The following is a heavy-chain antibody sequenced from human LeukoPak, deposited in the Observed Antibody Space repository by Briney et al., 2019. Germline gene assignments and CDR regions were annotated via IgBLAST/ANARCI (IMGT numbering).Heavy chain of an antibody. Sequence: PSETLSLTCTVSGGSISSSSYYWGWIRQHPGKGLEWIGYIYYSGSTYYNPSLKSRVTISVDTSKNQFSLKLSSVTAADTAVYYCARDRSGSYYRGNSDDAFDIWGQGTMVAVSS. D-gene: IGHD1-26*01. J-gene: IGHJ3*02. CDR3: ARDRSGSYYRGNSDDAFDI. CDR2: IYYSGST. CDR1: GGSISSSSYY. V-gene: IGHV4-31*03.